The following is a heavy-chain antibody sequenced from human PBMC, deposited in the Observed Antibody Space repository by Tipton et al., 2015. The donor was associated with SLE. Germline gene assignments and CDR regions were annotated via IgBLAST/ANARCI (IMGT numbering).Heavy chain of an antibody. J-gene: IGHJ4*02. CDR3: ARLWTGTTGIDY. CDR2: IYHSGST. Sequence: TLSLTCTVSGDSISSGYYWGWIRQPPGKGLEWIGSIYHSGSTYYNPSLKSRVTISVDTSKNQFSLKLSSVTAADTAVYYCARLWTGTTGIDYWGQGTLVTVSS. V-gene: IGHV4-38-2*02. D-gene: IGHD1-7*01. CDR1: GDSISSGYY.